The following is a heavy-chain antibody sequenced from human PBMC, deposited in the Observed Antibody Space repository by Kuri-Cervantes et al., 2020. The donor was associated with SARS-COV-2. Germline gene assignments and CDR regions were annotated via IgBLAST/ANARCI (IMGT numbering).Heavy chain of an antibody. CDR2: INSDGSST. CDR1: GFTFSSYW. D-gene: IGHD4-17*01. V-gene: IGHV3-74*01. J-gene: IGHJ5*02. CDR3: ARDIVYGDDWFDP. Sequence: GESLKISCAASGFTFSSYWMHWVRQGPGKGLVWVSRINSDGSSTSYADSVKGRFTISRDNAKNTLYLQMNSLRAEDTAVYYCARDIVYGDDWFDPWGQGTLVTVSS.